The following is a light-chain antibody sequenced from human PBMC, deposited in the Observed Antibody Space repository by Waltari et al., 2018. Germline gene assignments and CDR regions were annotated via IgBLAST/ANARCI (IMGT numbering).Light chain of an antibody. CDR3: ATWDDTFNGPV. J-gene: IGLJ3*02. CDR1: SSNIGGTS. CDR2: KND. V-gene: IGLV1-44*01. Sequence: QSVLTQPPSVSGTTGDRVTISCSGTSSNIGGTSVTWYHQLPGAAPKLLIYKNDQRPSGVPDRFSGSRSGTSASLAISGLQSEDEADFYCATWDDTFNGPVFGGGTKLTVL.